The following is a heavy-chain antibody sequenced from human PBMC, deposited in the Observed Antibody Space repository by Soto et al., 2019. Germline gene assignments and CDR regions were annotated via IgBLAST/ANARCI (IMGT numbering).Heavy chain of an antibody. V-gene: IGHV4-30-4*01. CDR2: IYYSGST. CDR1: GGSNSSGDYY. J-gene: IGHJ6*02. CDR3: ARDHGFWSGYNYYGMDV. Sequence: SETLSLTCTVSGGSNSSGDYYWSWIRQPPGKGLEWIGYIYYSGSTYYNPSLKSRVTISVDTSKNQFSLKLSSVTAADTAVYYCARDHGFWSGYNYYGMDVWGQRTTVTVSS. D-gene: IGHD3-3*01.